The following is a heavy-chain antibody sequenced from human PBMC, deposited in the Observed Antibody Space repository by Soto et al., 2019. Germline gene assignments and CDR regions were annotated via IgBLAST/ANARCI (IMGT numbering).Heavy chain of an antibody. CDR2: INHRGST. CDR1: GGSFSGYS. J-gene: IGHJ5*01. CDR3: ARAITVAGTRRLDS. V-gene: IGHV4-34*01. Sequence: QVQLQQWGAGLLKPSETLSLTCGVYGGSFSGYSWSWIRQPPGKGLEWIGEINHRGSTNYNPSLKSRVTISLDTSKNQFSLKLSSVTAADTIIYYCARAITVAGTRRLDSWGQGTLVTVSS. D-gene: IGHD6-19*01.